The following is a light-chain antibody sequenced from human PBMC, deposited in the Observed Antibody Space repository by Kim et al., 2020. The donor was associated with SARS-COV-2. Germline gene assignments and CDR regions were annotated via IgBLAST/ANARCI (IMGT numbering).Light chain of an antibody. CDR2: DAS. Sequence: VSPGERATLSCRASRSISSNLAWYQRKPGQAPRLLIFDASTRATGIPARFSGSGSGTDFTLTISSLQSEDFAVYYCQQYNNRAPLTFGGGTKVEI. CDR1: RSISSN. CDR3: QQYNNRAPLT. J-gene: IGKJ4*01. V-gene: IGKV3-15*01.